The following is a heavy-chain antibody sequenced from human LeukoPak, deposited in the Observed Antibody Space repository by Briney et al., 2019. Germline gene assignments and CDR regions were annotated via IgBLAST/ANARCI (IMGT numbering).Heavy chain of an antibody. D-gene: IGHD1-26*01. CDR3: ARIFRIVGATDAFDI. CDR2: IYYRGST. J-gene: IGHJ3*02. CDR1: GGSISSSSYY. Sequence: PSETLSLTCTVSGGSISSSSYYWGWIRQPPGKGLEWIGSIYYRGSTYYNPSLKSRVTISVDTSKNQFSLKLSSVTAADTAVYYCARIFRIVGATDAFDIWGQGTMVTVSS. V-gene: IGHV4-39*01.